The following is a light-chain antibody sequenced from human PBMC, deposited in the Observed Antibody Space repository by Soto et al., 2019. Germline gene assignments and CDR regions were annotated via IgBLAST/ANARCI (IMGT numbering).Light chain of an antibody. V-gene: IGKV1-5*03. Sequence: DIQMTQSPSTLSASVGDRVTITCRASQSISTWLAWYQQKPGKAPRLLIYKASSLQSGVPSRFSGSGSGTEFTLTIRSLQADDFATYYCQQYHSNSRTFGQGTKLEI. CDR1: QSISTW. CDR3: QQYHSNSRT. J-gene: IGKJ1*01. CDR2: KAS.